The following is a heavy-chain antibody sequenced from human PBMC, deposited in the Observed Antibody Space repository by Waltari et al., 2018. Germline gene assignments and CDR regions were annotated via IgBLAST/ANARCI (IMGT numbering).Heavy chain of an antibody. CDR2: IYYSGST. CDR3: ARDSHYYNIFYYGMDV. J-gene: IGHJ6*02. CDR1: GGPISSYC. Sequence: QVQLQESGPGLVKPSETLSLTCTASGGPISSYCWSWIRQPPGKGLEWIGYIYYSGSTNYNPSLKSRVTISVDTSKNQFSLKLSSVTAADTAVYYCARDSHYYNIFYYGMDVWGQGTTVTVSS. V-gene: IGHV4-59*01. D-gene: IGHD3-22*01.